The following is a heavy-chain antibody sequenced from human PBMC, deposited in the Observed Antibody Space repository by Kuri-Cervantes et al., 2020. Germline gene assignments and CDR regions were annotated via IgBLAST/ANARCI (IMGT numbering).Heavy chain of an antibody. CDR3: ARGPSYYDFWSGYVTYYYYYMDV. CDR2: ISAYNGNT. J-gene: IGHJ6*03. Sequence: ASVKVSCKASGGTFSSYAISWVRQAPGQGLEWMGWISAYNGNTNYAQKLQGRVTMTRNTSISTAYMELSSLRSEDTAVYYCARGPSYYDFWSGYVTYYYYYMDVWGKGTTVTVSS. V-gene: IGHV1-8*02. CDR1: GGTFSSYA. D-gene: IGHD3-3*01.